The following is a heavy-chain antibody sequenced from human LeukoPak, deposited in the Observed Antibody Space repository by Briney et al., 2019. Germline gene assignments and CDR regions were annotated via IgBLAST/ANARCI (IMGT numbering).Heavy chain of an antibody. Sequence: ASVKDSCKASGYTFPSNGIIWVRQAPGQGLEWMGWISAYNGDTNYAHKLQGRVTMTTDTSTSTVYMELRSLRSGDTAVYYCARGPAAMMGRVDYWGQGTLVTVSS. V-gene: IGHV1-18*01. D-gene: IGHD2-2*01. CDR2: ISAYNGDT. CDR1: GYTFPSNG. CDR3: ARGPAAMMGRVDY. J-gene: IGHJ4*02.